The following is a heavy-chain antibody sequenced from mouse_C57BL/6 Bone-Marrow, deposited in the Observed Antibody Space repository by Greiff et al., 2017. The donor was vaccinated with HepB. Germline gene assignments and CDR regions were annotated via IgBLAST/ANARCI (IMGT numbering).Heavy chain of an antibody. J-gene: IGHJ1*03. V-gene: IGHV14-3*01. CDR2: IDPANGNT. Sequence: EVQLQQSVAELVRPGASVKLSCTASGFNIKNTYMHWVKQRPEQGLEWIGRIDPANGNTKYAPKFQGKATITADTSSNTAYLQLSSLTSEDTAIYYCASDYYYGSSHWYFDVWGTGTTVTVSS. D-gene: IGHD1-1*01. CDR1: GFNIKNTY. CDR3: ASDYYYGSSHWYFDV.